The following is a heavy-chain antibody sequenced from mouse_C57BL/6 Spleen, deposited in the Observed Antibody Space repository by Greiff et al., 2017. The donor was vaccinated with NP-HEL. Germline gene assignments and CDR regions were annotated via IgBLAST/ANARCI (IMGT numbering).Heavy chain of an antibody. V-gene: IGHV14-4*01. CDR1: GFNIKDDY. CDR2: IDPENGDT. D-gene: IGHD2-1*01. Sequence: EVQLQQSGAELVRPGASVTLSCTASGFNIKDDYMHWVKQRPEQGLEWIGWIDPENGDTEYASKFQGKAPIPADTSSNTAYLQLSSLTSEDTAVYYCTTYHGNSQAWFACWGRGTLVTVSA. CDR3: TTYHGNSQAWFAC. J-gene: IGHJ3*01.